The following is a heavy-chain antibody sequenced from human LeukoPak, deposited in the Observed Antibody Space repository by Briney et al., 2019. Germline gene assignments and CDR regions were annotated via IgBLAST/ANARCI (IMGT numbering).Heavy chain of an antibody. Sequence: SETLSLTCTVSGGSISSHYWSWIRQPPGKGLEWIGSIYYSGSTYYNPSLQSQVTISLDTSKNQFSLKLSSVTAADTAVYYCARVSGITMIVVVQSDGFDIWGQGTMVSVSS. V-gene: IGHV4-59*11. J-gene: IGHJ3*02. D-gene: IGHD3-22*01. CDR2: IYYSGST. CDR1: GGSISSHY. CDR3: ARVSGITMIVVVQSDGFDI.